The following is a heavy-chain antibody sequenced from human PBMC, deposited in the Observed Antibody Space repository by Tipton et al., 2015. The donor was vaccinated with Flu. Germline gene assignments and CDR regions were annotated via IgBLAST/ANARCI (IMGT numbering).Heavy chain of an antibody. J-gene: IGHJ4*02. Sequence: GSLRLSCAVSGVTFSRYGMSWVRQAPGKGLEWVSGFSASARTTYFADSVKGRFTISRDNFKNTLYLQMNSVRAEDTAVYYCAKVIPELVAGLDYWGQGTLVTVSS. CDR3: AKVIPELVAGLDY. D-gene: IGHD6-19*01. CDR2: FSASARTT. CDR1: GVTFSRYG. V-gene: IGHV3-23*01.